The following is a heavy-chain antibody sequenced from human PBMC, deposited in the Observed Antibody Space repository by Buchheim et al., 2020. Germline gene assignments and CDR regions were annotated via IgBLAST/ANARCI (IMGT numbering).Heavy chain of an antibody. CDR2: ISGSGVS. CDR3: AKGFSERYCTGAICYVVY. CDR1: GFTFSNYA. D-gene: IGHD2-15*01. Sequence: EVQLLESGGGLVQPGGSLRLSCAASGFTFSNYAMTWVRQAPGKGLEWVSAISGSGVSYYADSVKGRFTISRDNSKNTLYLQMDALRAEDTAIYYCAKGFSERYCTGAICYVVYWGQGTL. J-gene: IGHJ4*02. V-gene: IGHV3-23*01.